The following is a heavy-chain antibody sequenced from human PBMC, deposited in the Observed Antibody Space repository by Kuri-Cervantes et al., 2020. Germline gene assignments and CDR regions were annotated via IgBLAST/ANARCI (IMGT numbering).Heavy chain of an antibody. D-gene: IGHD5-24*01. CDR1: GFTFSSYS. CDR3: ARVDESVFDY. Sequence: GESLKISCAASGFTFSSYSMHWVRQAPGKGLEWVAVIWYDGSNKYYADSVKGRFTTSRDNSKNTLYLQMNSLRAEDTAVYYCARVDESVFDYWGQGTLVTVSS. J-gene: IGHJ4*02. V-gene: IGHV3-33*01. CDR2: IWYDGSNK.